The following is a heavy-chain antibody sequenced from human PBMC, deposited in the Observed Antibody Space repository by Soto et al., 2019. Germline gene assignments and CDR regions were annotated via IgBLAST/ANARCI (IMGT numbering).Heavy chain of an antibody. CDR3: ARDSGGEPLYYYYGMDV. J-gene: IGHJ6*02. D-gene: IGHD3-10*01. V-gene: IGHV4-4*07. CDR1: GGSISSYY. Sequence: SETLSLTCTVSGGSISSYYWSWTRQPAGKGLEWIGRIYTSGSTNYNPSLKSRVTMSVDTSKNQFSLKLSSVTAADTAVYYCARDSGGEPLYYYYGMDVWGQGTTVTVSS. CDR2: IYTSGST.